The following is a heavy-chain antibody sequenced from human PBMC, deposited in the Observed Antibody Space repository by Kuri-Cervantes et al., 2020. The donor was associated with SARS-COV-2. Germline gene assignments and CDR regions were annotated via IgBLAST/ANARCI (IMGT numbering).Heavy chain of an antibody. CDR3: AREFGELFDDSYYYYYGMDV. CDR1: GFTFSSYA. J-gene: IGHJ6*02. CDR2: ISYDGSNK. V-gene: IGHV3-30-3*01. Sequence: GGSLRLSCAASGFTFSSYAMHWVRQAPGKGLEWVAVISYDGSNKYYADSVKGRFTISRDNSKNTLYLQMNSLRAEDTAVYYCAREFGELFDDSYYYYYGMDVWGQGTTVTVSS. D-gene: IGHD3-10*01.